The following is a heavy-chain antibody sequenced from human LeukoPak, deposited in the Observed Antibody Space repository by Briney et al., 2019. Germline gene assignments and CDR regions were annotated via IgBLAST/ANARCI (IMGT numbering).Heavy chain of an antibody. CDR3: AAVGPFTGTTRRDYYFDY. Sequence: ASVKVSCKASGYTFTGYYMHWVRQAPGQGLEWMGWINPNSGGTNYAQKFQGRVTITRDMSTSTAYMELSSLRSEDTAVYYCAAVGPFTGTTRRDYYFDYWGQGTLVTVSS. D-gene: IGHD1-1*01. V-gene: IGHV1-2*02. CDR1: GYTFTGYY. CDR2: INPNSGGT. J-gene: IGHJ4*02.